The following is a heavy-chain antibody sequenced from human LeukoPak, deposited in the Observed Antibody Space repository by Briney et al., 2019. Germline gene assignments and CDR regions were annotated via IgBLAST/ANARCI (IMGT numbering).Heavy chain of an antibody. CDR1: GGSFSGYY. CDR2: INHSGST. D-gene: IGHD2-2*01. Sequence: SETLSLTCAVYGGSFSGYYWSWIRQPPGKGLEWIGEINHSGSTNYNPSLKSRVTISVDTSKNQFSLKLSSVTAADTAVYYCARTRGYCSSTSCRNFDYWGQRTLVTVSS. J-gene: IGHJ4*02. CDR3: ARTRGYCSSTSCRNFDY. V-gene: IGHV4-34*01.